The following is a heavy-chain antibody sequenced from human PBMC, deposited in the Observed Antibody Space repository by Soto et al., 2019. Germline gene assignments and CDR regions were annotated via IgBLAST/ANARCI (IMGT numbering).Heavy chain of an antibody. V-gene: IGHV6-1*01. CDR3: AREPSRLRTRTTYYFDY. J-gene: IGHJ4*02. Sequence: SQTLSLTCAISGGSVSSNSAAWNWIRQSPSRGLEWLGRTYYRSKWYNDYAVSVKSRITINPDTSKNQFSLQLNSVTPEDTAVYYCAREPSRLRTRTTYYFDYWGQGTLVTVSS. D-gene: IGHD4-17*01. CDR1: GGSVSSNSAA. CDR2: TYYRSKWYN.